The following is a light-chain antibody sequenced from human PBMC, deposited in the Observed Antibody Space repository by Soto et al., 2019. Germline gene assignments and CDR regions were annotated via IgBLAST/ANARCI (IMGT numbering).Light chain of an antibody. J-gene: IGLJ1*01. CDR1: SSDVGGYNY. CDR2: DVS. V-gene: IGLV2-14*01. CDR3: SSYTSSSTLV. Sequence: QSVLTQPASVSGSPGQSITISCTGTSSDVGGYNYVSWYQQHPGKAPKLMIYDVSNRPSGVSNRFSGSKSGNTASLTISGLQAEYEADYYCSSYTSSSTLVFGTGTKQTVL.